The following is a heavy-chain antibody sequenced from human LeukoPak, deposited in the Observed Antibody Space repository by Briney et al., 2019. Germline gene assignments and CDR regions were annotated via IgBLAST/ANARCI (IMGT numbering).Heavy chain of an antibody. J-gene: IGHJ4*02. D-gene: IGHD4-11*01. V-gene: IGHV3-72*01. CDR3: CRSRDYNGINYADY. CDR2: SRNKVNTYTA. Sequence: QTGGSLRLSCAASGFTFSSYEMNWVRQAPGKGLEWVGRSRNKVNTYTAEYAASVTGRFTISRDESKNSLFLQMNSLKTDDTAMYYCCRSRDYNGINYADYWGQGTLVTVSS. CDR1: GFTFSSYE.